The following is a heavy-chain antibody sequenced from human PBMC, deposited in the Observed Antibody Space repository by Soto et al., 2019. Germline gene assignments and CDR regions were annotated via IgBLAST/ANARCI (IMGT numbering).Heavy chain of an antibody. Sequence: QLQLQESGPGLVKPSETLSLTCTVSGGSIXXXSYXXGWIRXPXXXXLEWIGSIYYSGSTYYNPSXXXXVTXXXXXXKXXXXXXXXXXXXXXXXXXXXXXXXXXXGWYFDYWGQGTLVTVSS. CDR3: XXXXXXXGWYFDY. CDR2: IYYSGST. V-gene: IGHV4-39*01. CDR1: GGSIXXXSYX. D-gene: IGHD6-19*01. J-gene: IGHJ4*02.